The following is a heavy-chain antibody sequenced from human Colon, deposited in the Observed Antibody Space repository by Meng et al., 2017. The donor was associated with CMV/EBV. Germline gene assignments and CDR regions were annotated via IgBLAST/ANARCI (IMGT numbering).Heavy chain of an antibody. CDR3: ARHRGGSLDF. CDR2: TYSGDTRT. V-gene: IGHV3-23*03. D-gene: IGHD1-26*01. CDR1: GFTLSNFA. Sequence: GESLKISCATAGFTLSNFAMSWVRQTPGRGLKWVSVTYSGDTRTYYADSVKGRFTISRDESKNTVYLQMNSLRIEDTAIYYCARHRGGSLDFWGPGTLVTV. J-gene: IGHJ4*02.